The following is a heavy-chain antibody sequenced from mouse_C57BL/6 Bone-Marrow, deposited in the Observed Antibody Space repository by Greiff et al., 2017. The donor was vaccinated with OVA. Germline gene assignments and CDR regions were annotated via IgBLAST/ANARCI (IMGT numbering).Heavy chain of an antibody. Sequence: EVQLQQSGPELVKPGASVKISCKASGYTFTDYYMNWVKQSHGKSLEWIGDINPNNGGTSYNQKFKGKATLTVDKSSSTAYMELRSLTSEDSAVYYCARNQYYGSSYDWYFDVWGTGTTVTVSS. CDR1: GYTFTDYY. CDR2: INPNNGGT. V-gene: IGHV1-26*01. CDR3: ARNQYYGSSYDWYFDV. D-gene: IGHD1-1*01. J-gene: IGHJ1*03.